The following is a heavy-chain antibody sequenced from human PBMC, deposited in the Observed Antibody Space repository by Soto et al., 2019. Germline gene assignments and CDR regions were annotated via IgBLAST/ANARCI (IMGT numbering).Heavy chain of an antibody. CDR3: AREDQIVGSLDY. Sequence: SETLSLTCTVSGASITSHYWSWIRQPPGKGLEWIGHIYYRGTTNYNPSLKSRVTISADTSKNQFSLKRNSVTAADTAVFYCAREDQIVGSLDYWGQGILVTVSS. CDR1: GASITSHY. J-gene: IGHJ4*02. D-gene: IGHD2-21*01. V-gene: IGHV4-59*11. CDR2: IYYRGTT.